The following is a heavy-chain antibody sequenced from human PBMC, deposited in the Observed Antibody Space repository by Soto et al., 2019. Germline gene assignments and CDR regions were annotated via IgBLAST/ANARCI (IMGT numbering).Heavy chain of an antibody. D-gene: IGHD3-10*01. J-gene: IGHJ6*02. V-gene: IGHV5-51*01. CDR3: ARGSVGFGYGMDV. CDR2: IYPGVSDT. Sequence: PGESLKISCKGSGYSFTSYWIGWVRQMPGKGLEWMGIIYPGVSDTRYSPSFQGQVTMSADKSINTAYLQWSSLKASDTAMYYCARGSVGFGYGMDVWGQGTTVTVSS. CDR1: GYSFTSYW.